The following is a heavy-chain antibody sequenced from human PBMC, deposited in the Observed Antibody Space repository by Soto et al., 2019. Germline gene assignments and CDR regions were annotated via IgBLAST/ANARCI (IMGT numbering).Heavy chain of an antibody. D-gene: IGHD1-7*01. V-gene: IGHV3-33*06. Sequence: GGSLRLSCAASGFTFSDFTTYAVHWVRQAPGQGLEWVAVVLLDGSNEYYTESVKGRFTISRDNSKNTLYLQMSTLRADDSAIYYCAKGGNWNSPGSYDAQPERPDYWGHGTLVTVSS. CDR1: GFTFSDFTTYA. CDR2: VLLDGSNE. CDR3: AKGGNWNSPGSYDAQPERPDY. J-gene: IGHJ4*01.